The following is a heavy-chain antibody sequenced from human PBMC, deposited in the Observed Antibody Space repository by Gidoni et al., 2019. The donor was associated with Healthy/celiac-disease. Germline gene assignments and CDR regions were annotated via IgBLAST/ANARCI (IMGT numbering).Heavy chain of an antibody. J-gene: IGHJ4*02. CDR1: GGSISSGGYY. Sequence: QVQLQESGPGLVKPSQTLSLTCTVSGGSISSGGYYWSWIRQHPGKGLEWIGYIYYSGSTYYNPSLKSRVTISVDTSKNQFSLKLSSVTAADTAVYYCARVVSCGGDCYSFDYWGQGTLVTVSS. CDR2: IYYSGST. V-gene: IGHV4-31*03. D-gene: IGHD2-21*02. CDR3: ARVVSCGGDCYSFDY.